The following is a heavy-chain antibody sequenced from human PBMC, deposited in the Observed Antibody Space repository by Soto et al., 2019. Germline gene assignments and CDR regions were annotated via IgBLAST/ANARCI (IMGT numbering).Heavy chain of an antibody. V-gene: IGHV3-30*03. D-gene: IGHD3-16*01. Sequence: PGGSLRLSCVAPGVTFKDYGMHWVRQAPGKGLEGVAVISYDGKQKHYADYVKGRFTISKAKYKRKLFLQMNSLRVDETAVYQCQRAPWGSNWYFDLWGSATMVTFSS. CDR2: ISYDGKQK. CDR1: GVTFKDYG. CDR3: QRAPWGSNWYFDL. J-gene: IGHJ2*01.